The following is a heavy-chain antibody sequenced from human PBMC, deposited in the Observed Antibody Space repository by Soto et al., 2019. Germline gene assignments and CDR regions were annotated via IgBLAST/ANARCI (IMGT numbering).Heavy chain of an antibody. D-gene: IGHD3-22*01. Sequence: ASVKVSCKASGYTFSDYYIHWVRQAPGQGLEWMGWINPNSGGTKYAPKFQGGVTMTRDTSITTAYMELSSLRVDDTALYYCCKTTSFYFDNGALLFSWGHGTLVTVSS. CDR3: CKTTSFYFDNGALLFS. V-gene: IGHV1-2*02. J-gene: IGHJ5*01. CDR2: INPNSGGT. CDR1: GYTFSDYY.